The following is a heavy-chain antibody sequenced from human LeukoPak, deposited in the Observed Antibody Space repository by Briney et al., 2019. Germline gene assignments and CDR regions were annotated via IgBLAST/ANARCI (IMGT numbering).Heavy chain of an antibody. CDR2: TYYRSKWYN. D-gene: IGHD6-19*01. V-gene: IGHV6-1*01. J-gene: IGHJ4*02. Sequence: SQTLSLTCVVSGDSVSSKNGAWNCIRQSPSRGLEWLGRTYYRSKWYNDYAESMEGRMTISQDTSKNQYSLHLNSVTPGDTAVYYCARDFGTTGWHTFDSWGQGTLVTVSS. CDR1: GDSVSSKNGA. CDR3: ARDFGTTGWHTFDS.